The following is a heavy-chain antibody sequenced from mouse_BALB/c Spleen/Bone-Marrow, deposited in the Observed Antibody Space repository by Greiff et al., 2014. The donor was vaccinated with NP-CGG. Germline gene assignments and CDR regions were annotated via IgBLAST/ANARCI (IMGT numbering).Heavy chain of an antibody. Sequence: EVQVVESGGGLVKPGGSLKLSCAASGFAFSSYDMSWVRQTPEKRLEWVAYISHGGGTTYYSDTVKGRFTISRDNAKNTLYLQMSSLKSEDTAIYYCTRHGGYYPYYYAMDYWGQGTSVTVSS. J-gene: IGHJ4*01. CDR1: GFAFSSYD. V-gene: IGHV5-12-1*01. CDR3: TRHGGYYPYYYAMDY. D-gene: IGHD2-3*01. CDR2: ISHGGGTT.